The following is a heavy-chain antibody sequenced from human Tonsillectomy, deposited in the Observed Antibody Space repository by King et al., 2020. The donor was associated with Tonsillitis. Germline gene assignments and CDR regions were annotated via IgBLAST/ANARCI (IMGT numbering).Heavy chain of an antibody. V-gene: IGHV3-30*10. CDR2: ISNDGSFN. CDR3: VAASDS. D-gene: IGHD2-15*01. J-gene: IGHJ5*01. Sequence: VQLVESGGGVVQPGGSLRLSCAASGFNFSRYTMHWVRQAPGKGLEWVTLISNDGSFNYYRDSVKGRFTISRHHSENTVDLQMNSLREEETAVYYCVAASDSWGQGTLVIVSS. CDR1: GFNFSRYT.